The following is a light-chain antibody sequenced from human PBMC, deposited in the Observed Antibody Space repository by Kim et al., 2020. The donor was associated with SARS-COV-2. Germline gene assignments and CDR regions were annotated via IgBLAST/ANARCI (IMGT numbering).Light chain of an antibody. CDR2: KDS. CDR1: ALPKQY. J-gene: IGLJ2*01. Sequence: SYELTQPPSVSVSPGQTARITCSGDALPKQYAYWYQQKPGQAPVLVIYKDSERPSGIPERFSGSSSGTTVTLTIRGVQAEDEADYYCQSADSSGTFVV. CDR3: QSADSSGTFVV. V-gene: IGLV3-25*03.